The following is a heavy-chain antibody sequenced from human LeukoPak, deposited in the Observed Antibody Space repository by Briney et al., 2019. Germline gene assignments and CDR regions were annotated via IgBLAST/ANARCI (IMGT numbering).Heavy chain of an antibody. J-gene: IGHJ4*02. CDR2: INHSGST. D-gene: IGHD6-13*01. CDR3: ARGRYLTTSGGAAAGFLDY. V-gene: IGHV4-34*01. CDR1: GGSFSGYY. Sequence: PSETLSLTCAVSGGSFSGYYWNWIRQSPGKGLEWIGEINHSGSTHYNPSLKSRVTISVDTSQKQFSLRLTSVTAADTAVYYCARGRYLTTSGGAAAGFLDYWGQGSLVTVST.